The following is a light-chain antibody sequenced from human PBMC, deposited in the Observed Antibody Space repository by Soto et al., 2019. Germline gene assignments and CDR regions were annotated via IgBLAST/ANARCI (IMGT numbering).Light chain of an antibody. V-gene: IGKV1-5*01. J-gene: IGKJ5*01. CDR3: QHFDSYPIT. CDR1: QSISGW. CDR2: DVS. Sequence: DIQMTQSPSTLSASVGDRVTITCRASQSISGWLAWYQQRPGKAPNLLIFDVSSLESGVPSRFSGSGYGTKFTLTISSLQLYDFATYYCQHFDSYPITFGHGTRLEI.